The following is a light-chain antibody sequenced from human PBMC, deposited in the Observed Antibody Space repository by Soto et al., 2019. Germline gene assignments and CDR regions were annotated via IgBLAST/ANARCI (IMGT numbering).Light chain of an antibody. CDR1: QSVASNY. CDR2: GAS. V-gene: IGKV3-20*01. J-gene: IGKJ1*01. CDR3: QQYGSSPRK. Sequence: EIVLTQSPGTLSLSPGERATLPCRASQSVASNYLAWYQQKPGQTPMLLMYGASSRATGIPDRFSGSGSGTDFTLTISRLEPEDFAVYYCQQYGSSPRKFGQGTQGGYQ.